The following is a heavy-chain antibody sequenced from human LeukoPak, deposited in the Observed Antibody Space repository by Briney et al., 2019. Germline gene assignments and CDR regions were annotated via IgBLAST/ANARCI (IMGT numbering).Heavy chain of an antibody. J-gene: IGHJ4*02. CDR3: TSRAYCSSTSCYTGDY. Sequence: GGSLRLSCAASGCTFSGSAMHWVRQASGKGLEWVGRIRSKANSYATAYAASVKGRFTISRDDSKNTAYLQMNSLKTEDTAVYYCTSRAYCSSTSCYTGDYWGQGTLVTVSS. D-gene: IGHD2-2*02. CDR2: IRSKANSYAT. V-gene: IGHV3-73*01. CDR1: GCTFSGSA.